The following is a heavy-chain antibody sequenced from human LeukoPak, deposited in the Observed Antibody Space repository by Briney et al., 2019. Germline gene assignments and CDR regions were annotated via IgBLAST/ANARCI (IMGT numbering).Heavy chain of an antibody. D-gene: IGHD6-13*01. J-gene: IGHJ4*02. CDR1: GFTFNNFW. Sequence: GGSLRLSCAASGFTFNNFWMTWVRQAPGKGPEWLATIRQDGGDRWYLDSVKGRFTISRDNAKNTLYLQMNSLRAEDTAVYYCASASSHRIAAGGDYWGQGALVTVSS. CDR3: ASASSHRIAAGGDY. V-gene: IGHV3-7*01. CDR2: IRQDGGDR.